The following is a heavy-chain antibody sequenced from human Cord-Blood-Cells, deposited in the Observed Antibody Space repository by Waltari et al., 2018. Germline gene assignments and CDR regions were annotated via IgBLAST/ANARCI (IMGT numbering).Heavy chain of an antibody. CDR2: IYYSGST. D-gene: IGHD6-19*01. CDR3: ARGYEGGWYSHYYYYYMDV. V-gene: IGHV4-39*07. CDR1: GGSISSSSYY. J-gene: IGHJ6*03. Sequence: QLQLQESGPGLVKPSETLSLTCTVSGGSISSSSYYWGWIRPPPGKGLEWIGSIYYSGSTYYNPSLKSRVTISVDTSKNQFSLKLSSVTAADTAVYYCARGYEGGWYSHYYYYYMDVWGKGTTVTVSS.